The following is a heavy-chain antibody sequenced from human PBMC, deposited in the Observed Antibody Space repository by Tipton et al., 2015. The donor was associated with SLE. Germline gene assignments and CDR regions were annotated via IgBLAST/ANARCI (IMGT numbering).Heavy chain of an antibody. J-gene: IGHJ6*03. CDR3: ARSGPSWGYYYYMDV. CDR2: IYYSGST. D-gene: IGHD3-16*01. V-gene: IGHV4-59*12. CDR1: GGSISSYY. Sequence: LRLSCTVSGGSISSYYWSWIRQPPGKGLEWIGYIYYSGSTNYNPSLKSRVTISVDTSKNQFSLKLSSVTAADTAVYYCARSGPSWGYYYYMDVWGKETTVTVSS.